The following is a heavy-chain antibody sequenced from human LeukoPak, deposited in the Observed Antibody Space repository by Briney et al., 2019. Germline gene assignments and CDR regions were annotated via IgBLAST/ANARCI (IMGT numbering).Heavy chain of an antibody. CDR2: IWYDGSHK. D-gene: IGHD2-2*01. CDR1: GFTFSSYG. Sequence: GGSLRLSCAASGFTFSSYGMHWVRQAPGKGLEWVAVIWYDGSHKYHADSVKGRITISRDNSKNTLYLQMNSLRAEDTAVYYCAKDHDCSSTSCYGETYYFDYWGQGTLVTVSS. V-gene: IGHV3-30*02. J-gene: IGHJ4*02. CDR3: AKDHDCSSTSCYGETYYFDY.